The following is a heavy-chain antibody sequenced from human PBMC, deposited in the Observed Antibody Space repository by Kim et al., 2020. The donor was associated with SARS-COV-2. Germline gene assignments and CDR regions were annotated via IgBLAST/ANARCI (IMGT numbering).Heavy chain of an antibody. V-gene: IGHV1-18*01. CDR1: GYTFTSYG. CDR3: AREAAAGTDYYYYYGMDV. Sequence: ASVKVSCKASGYTFTSYGISWVRQAPGQGLEWMGWISAYNGNTNYGQKLQGRVTMTTDTSTSTAYMELRSLRSDDTAVYYCAREAAAGTDYYYYYGMDVWGQGTTVTVSS. J-gene: IGHJ6*02. CDR2: ISAYNGNT. D-gene: IGHD6-13*01.